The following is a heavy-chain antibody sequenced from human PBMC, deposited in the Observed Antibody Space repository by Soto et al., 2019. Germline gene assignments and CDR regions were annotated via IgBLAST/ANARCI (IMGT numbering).Heavy chain of an antibody. J-gene: IGHJ6*02. CDR3: ARASGMAIGGGRGDNYYYGMDV. V-gene: IGHV3-23*03. D-gene: IGHD3-10*01. Sequence: GGSLRLSCVASGFSFSSYAMSWVRPAPGKGLEWVSIIYSGGSTYYENSVEGRFTISRDNSKNTLYLQMNSLRAEDTAVYYCARASGMAIGGGRGDNYYYGMDVWGQGTTVTVSS. CDR2: IYSGGST. CDR1: GFSFSSYA.